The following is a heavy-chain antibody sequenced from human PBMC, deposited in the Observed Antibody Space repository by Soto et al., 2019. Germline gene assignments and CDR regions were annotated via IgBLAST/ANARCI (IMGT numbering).Heavy chain of an antibody. J-gene: IGHJ4*02. CDR1: GGTFSSYT. CDR2: IIPILGIA. CDR3: ARDLRGADYYDSSGYYFDY. V-gene: IGHV1-69*08. Sequence: QVQLVQSGAEVKKPGSSVKVSCKASGGTFSSYTISWVRQAPGQGLEWMGRIIPILGIANYAQKFQGRVTITADKSTSKANMELSSLGSEERAVYYGARDLRGADYYDSSGYYFDYWGQGTLVTVSS. D-gene: IGHD3-22*01.